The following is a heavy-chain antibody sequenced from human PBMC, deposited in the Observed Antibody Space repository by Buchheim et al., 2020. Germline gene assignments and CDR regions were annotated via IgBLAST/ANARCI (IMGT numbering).Heavy chain of an antibody. V-gene: IGHV3-30*04. CDR3: ARVNRGYDFWSGYYYRFDP. Sequence: QVQLVESGGGVVQPGRSLRLSCAASGFTFSSYAMHWVRQAPGKGLEWVAVISYDGSNKYYADSVKGRFTISRDNSKNMLYLQMNSLRAEDTAVYYCARVNRGYDFWSGYYYRFDPWGQGTL. J-gene: IGHJ5*02. CDR1: GFTFSSYA. D-gene: IGHD3-3*01. CDR2: ISYDGSNK.